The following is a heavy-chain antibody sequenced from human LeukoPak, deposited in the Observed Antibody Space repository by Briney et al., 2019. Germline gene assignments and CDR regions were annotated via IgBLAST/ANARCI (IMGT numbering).Heavy chain of an antibody. CDR3: AKEDTAAGFPLGAFDI. Sequence: GGSLRLSCAASGFTFSSYAVSWVRQAPGKGLEWVSRINSDGSSTSYADSVKGRFTISRDNAKNTLYLQMNSLRAEDTDVYYCAKEDTAAGFPLGAFDIWGQGTMVTVSS. D-gene: IGHD6-13*01. V-gene: IGHV3-74*01. CDR2: INSDGSST. CDR1: GFTFSSYA. J-gene: IGHJ3*02.